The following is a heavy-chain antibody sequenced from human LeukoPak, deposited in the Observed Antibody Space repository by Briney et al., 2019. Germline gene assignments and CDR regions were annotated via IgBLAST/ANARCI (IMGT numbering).Heavy chain of an antibody. CDR3: ARISYDTSGSSPPLFYFDY. J-gene: IGHJ4*02. D-gene: IGHD3-22*01. V-gene: IGHV3-7*01. CDR2: IKTDGSEK. Sequence: PGGSLRLSCGASGFTFSSSWMTWVRQAPGKGLEWVASIKTDGSEKYYVDSVKGRFTISRDNAKNSVYVQMNSLRAEDTAVHYCARISYDTSGSSPPLFYFDYWGQGTLVTVSS. CDR1: GFTFSSSW.